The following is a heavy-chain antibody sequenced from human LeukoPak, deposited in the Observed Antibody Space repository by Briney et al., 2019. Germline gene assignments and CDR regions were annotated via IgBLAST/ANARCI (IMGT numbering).Heavy chain of an antibody. D-gene: IGHD3-16*01. CDR1: GFTFNSYA. CDR2: IWHDGSDH. V-gene: IGHV3-33*01. Sequence: GGSLRLSCVASGFTFNSYAMHWVRQTPGKGLEGVATIWHDGSDHRYVDSVRGRFTISRDNSKDTVYLQMNDLRVEDTATYYCARGGTTGNWFDPWGQGILVTVSS. J-gene: IGHJ5*02. CDR3: ARGGTTGNWFDP.